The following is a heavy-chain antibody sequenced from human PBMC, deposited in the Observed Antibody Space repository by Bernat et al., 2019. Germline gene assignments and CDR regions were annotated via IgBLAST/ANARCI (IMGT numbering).Heavy chain of an antibody. CDR2: ISGSGGST. D-gene: IGHD3-10*01. J-gene: IGHJ4*02. CDR1: GFTFSSYA. Sequence: EVQLLESGGGLVQPGGSLRLSCAASGFTFSSYAMSWVRQAPGKGLEWVSAISGSGGSTYYADPVKGRFTISRDNSKNTLYLQMNSLRAEDTAVYYCAKSRNPLRWFGGLWCDYWGQGTLVTVSS. CDR3: AKSRNPLRWFGGLWCDY. V-gene: IGHV3-23*01.